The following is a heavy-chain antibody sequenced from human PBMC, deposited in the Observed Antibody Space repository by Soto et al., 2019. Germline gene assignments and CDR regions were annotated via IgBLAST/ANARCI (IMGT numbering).Heavy chain of an antibody. CDR1: GFTFSAYG. J-gene: IGHJ6*02. Sequence: GGSLRLSCEVSGFTFSAYGMHWVRQAPGKGLEWVAAISHDGTNKNYGDSVKGRFTISRDNSKKTLYLQMNSLRPEDTALYYCAKGITGYYYYGMDVWGQGTTVTVSS. V-gene: IGHV3-30*18. CDR2: ISHDGTNK. CDR3: AKGITGYYYYGMDV.